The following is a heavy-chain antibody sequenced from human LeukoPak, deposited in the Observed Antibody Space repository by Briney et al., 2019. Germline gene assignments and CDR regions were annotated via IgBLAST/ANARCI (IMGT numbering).Heavy chain of an antibody. CDR1: GYTFTDYY. CDR2: INTNTGNP. J-gene: IGHJ6*03. CDR3: ARVIWNGAYYYYMDV. V-gene: IGHV7-4-1*02. Sequence: ASVKVSCKASGYTFTDYYIHWVRQAPGQGLEWMGWINTNTGNPTYAQGFTGRFVFSLDTSVSTAYLQISSLKAEDTAVYYCARVIWNGAYYYYMDVWGKGTTVTVSS. D-gene: IGHD1-1*01.